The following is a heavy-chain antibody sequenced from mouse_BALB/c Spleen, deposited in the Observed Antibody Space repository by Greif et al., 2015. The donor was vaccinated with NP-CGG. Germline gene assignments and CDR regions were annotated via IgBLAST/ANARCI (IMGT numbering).Heavy chain of an antibody. CDR1: GYTFTDYY. CDR2: IYPGSGNT. Sequence: VQLQQSGAELARPGASVKLSCKASGYTFTDYYINWVKQRTGQGLEWIGEIYPGSGNTYYNEKFKGKATLTADKSSSTDYMHLTRLTSEDSAVYFCARDSRCSDVWGAGTTVTVSS. CDR3: ARDSRCSDV. V-gene: IGHV1-77*01. J-gene: IGHJ1*01.